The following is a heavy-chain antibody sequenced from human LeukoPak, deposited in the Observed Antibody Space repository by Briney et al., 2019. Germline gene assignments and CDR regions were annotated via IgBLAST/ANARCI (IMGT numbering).Heavy chain of an antibody. J-gene: IGHJ3*02. D-gene: IGHD3-10*01. V-gene: IGHV3-21*01. Sequence: GGSLRLSCAASGFTFSSYSMNWVRQAPGKGLEWVSSISSSSSYIYYADSVMGRFTISRDNAKNSLYLQMNSLRAEDTAVYYCARVTMVRGVYDAFDIWGQGTMVTVSS. CDR3: ARVTMVRGVYDAFDI. CDR2: ISSSSSYI. CDR1: GFTFSSYS.